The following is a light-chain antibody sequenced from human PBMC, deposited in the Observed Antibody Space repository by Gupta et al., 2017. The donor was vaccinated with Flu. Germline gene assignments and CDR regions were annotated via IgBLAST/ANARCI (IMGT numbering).Light chain of an antibody. CDR3: QQDGSPPHT. V-gene: IGKV3-20*01. Sequence: IVLTQSPGTLSLSPGDSTTLSRRASESVISGYLAWYKQIPGQAPRLLMSDASTRATGISDRFSGSGTGTDFTLTISRLEPEDFAVYYCQQDGSPPHTFGQGTKVEV. CDR2: DAS. J-gene: IGKJ1*01. CDR1: ESVISGY.